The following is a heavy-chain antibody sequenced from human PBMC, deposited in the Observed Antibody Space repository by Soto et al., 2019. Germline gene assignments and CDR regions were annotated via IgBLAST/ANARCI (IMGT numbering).Heavy chain of an antibody. V-gene: IGHV1-2*04. CDR1: GYTFTGYY. CDR3: ARYGTGGCSGGSCYSTGYYYYGMGV. Sequence: ASVKVSFKASGYTFTGYYMHWVRQAPGQGLEWMGWINPNSGGTNYAQKFQGWVTMTRDTSISTAYMELSRLRSDDTAVYYCARYGTGGCSGGSCYSTGYYYYGMGVWGQGTTVTVSS. CDR2: INPNSGGT. J-gene: IGHJ6*02. D-gene: IGHD2-15*01.